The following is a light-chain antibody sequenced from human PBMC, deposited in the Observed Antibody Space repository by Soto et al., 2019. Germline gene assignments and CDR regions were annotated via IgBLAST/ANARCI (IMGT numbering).Light chain of an antibody. J-gene: IGKJ2*01. CDR3: QQYGSSPPYS. CDR1: LTVSSSY. Sequence: EIVLTQSPGTLSLSPGERATLSCRASLTVSSSYLAWYQQKPGQAPRLLIYGASSSATGIPDRFTGSGSGPAFSLIISRLEPEDSAVYYCQQYGSSPPYSFGQGTKLEIK. V-gene: IGKV3-20*01. CDR2: GAS.